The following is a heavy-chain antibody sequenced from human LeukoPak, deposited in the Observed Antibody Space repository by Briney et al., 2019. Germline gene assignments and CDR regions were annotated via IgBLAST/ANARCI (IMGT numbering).Heavy chain of an antibody. CDR3: AKVVYDFWSGYDY. CDR1: GFTFRSYA. CDR2: ISGSGDST. V-gene: IGHV3-23*01. Sequence: GGSLRLSCAASGFTFRSYAMNWVRQAPGKGLEWVSIISGSGDSTYYSDSVKGRFTISRDNSKNTLYLQMNSLRAEDTAVYYCAKVVYDFWSGYDYWGQGTLVTVPS. D-gene: IGHD3-3*01. J-gene: IGHJ4*02.